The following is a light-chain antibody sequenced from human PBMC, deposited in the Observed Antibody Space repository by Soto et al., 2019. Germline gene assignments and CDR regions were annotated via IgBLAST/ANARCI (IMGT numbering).Light chain of an antibody. CDR1: QSVSSN. CDR2: GAS. Sequence: EIVMTQSPATLSVSPGERATLSCRASQSVSSNLAWYQQKPGQAPRLLIYGASTRATGIPARFSGSGSGTEFTLPISSVHSEDFAVYYCQHYNNWPRTFGQGTKVEIK. J-gene: IGKJ1*01. V-gene: IGKV3-15*01. CDR3: QHYNNWPRT.